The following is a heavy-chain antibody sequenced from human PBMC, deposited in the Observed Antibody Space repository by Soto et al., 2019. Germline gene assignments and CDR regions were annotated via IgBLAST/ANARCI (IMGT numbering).Heavy chain of an antibody. CDR3: AHTWGLPFDY. CDR2: IYWDDNK. Sequence: QITLKESGPTLVKPTQTLTLTCTYSGFSLRTTGVGVGWIRQPPGKALEWLGIIYWDDNKRYSPSLKSRLTLTNGTSKSPVVLTMTNMDPVDTATYYCAHTWGLPFDYWGQGTLVIVSS. CDR1: GFSLRTTGVG. D-gene: IGHD3-16*01. V-gene: IGHV2-5*02. J-gene: IGHJ4*02.